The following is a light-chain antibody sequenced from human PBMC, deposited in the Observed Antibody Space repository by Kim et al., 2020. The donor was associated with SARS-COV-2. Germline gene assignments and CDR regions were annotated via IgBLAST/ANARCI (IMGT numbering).Light chain of an antibody. CDR1: QDIDNY. V-gene: IGKV1-33*01. CDR2: DAS. J-gene: IGKJ4*01. CDR3: QQYDTLFT. Sequence: DIQMTQSPSSLSASVGDRVTITCQASQDIDNYLNWYQQRPGKAPKLLIFDASHLETGVASRFSASGSGTDFTFTITGLQPEDVGTYYCQQYDTLFTFGAGTKLEI.